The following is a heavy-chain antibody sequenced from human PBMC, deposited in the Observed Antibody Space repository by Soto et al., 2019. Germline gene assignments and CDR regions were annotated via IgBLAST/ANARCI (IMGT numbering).Heavy chain of an antibody. CDR2: IYSGGST. CDR1: GFTVSNNY. J-gene: IGHJ6*04. V-gene: IGHV3-66*01. CDR3: ARDVGV. Sequence: EVQLVESGGVLVQPGGSLRLSCSASGFTVSNNYMSWVRTAPGKGLEWVSVIYSGGSTDYADSVKGRFTISRDNSKNTLYLQINSRRTEDTDVYYCARDVGVCGRGTNVTVSS.